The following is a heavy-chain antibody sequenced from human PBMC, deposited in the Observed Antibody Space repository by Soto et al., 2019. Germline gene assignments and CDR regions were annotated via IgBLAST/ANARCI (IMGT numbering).Heavy chain of an antibody. J-gene: IGHJ6*02. CDR3: ARASVLVPSGYRKYYYYYGMDV. CDR1: GGSISSSNW. V-gene: IGHV4-4*02. D-gene: IGHD2-2*01. CDR2: IYHSGST. Sequence: QVQLQESGPGLVKPSGTLSLTCAVSGGSISSSNWWRWVRQPPGKGLEWIGEIYHSGSTNYNPSLKSRVTIAVDKSKNQFSLKLRSVTAADTAVYYCARASVLVPSGYRKYYYYYGMDVWGQGTTVTVSS.